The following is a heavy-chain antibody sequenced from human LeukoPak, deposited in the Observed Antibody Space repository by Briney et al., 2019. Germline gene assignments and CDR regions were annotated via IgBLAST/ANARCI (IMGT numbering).Heavy chain of an antibody. J-gene: IGHJ4*02. D-gene: IGHD6-19*01. CDR1: GSGFTFNNYW. Sequence: PGGSLRLSCAPSGSGFTFNNYWMHWVRQAPGTGLVLVSRINADASTTSYAASVRGRFTISRDNAKNTLYLQMNSLRAEDTAVYYCATLISGWSLYWGQGTLVTVSS. V-gene: IGHV3-74*01. CDR3: ATLISGWSLY. CDR2: INADASTT.